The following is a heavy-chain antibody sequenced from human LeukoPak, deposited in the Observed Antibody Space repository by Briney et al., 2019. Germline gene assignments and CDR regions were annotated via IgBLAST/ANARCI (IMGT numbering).Heavy chain of an antibody. CDR2: ISSSGSTI. V-gene: IGHV3-11*04. J-gene: IGHJ4*02. Sequence: GGSLRLSCAASGFTFSDYYMSWIRQAPGKGLEWVSYISSSGSTIYYADSVKGRFTISRDNAKNSLYLQMNSLRAEDTAVYYCARDPEVGATRFHIDYWGQGTLVTVSS. CDR3: ARDPEVGATRFHIDY. D-gene: IGHD1-26*01. CDR1: GFTFSDYY.